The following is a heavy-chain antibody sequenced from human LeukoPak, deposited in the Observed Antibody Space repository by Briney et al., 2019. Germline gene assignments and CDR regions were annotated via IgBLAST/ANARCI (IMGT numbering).Heavy chain of an antibody. J-gene: IGHJ4*02. Sequence: GASVKVSCKASGYTFTSYYMHWVRQAPGQGLEWMGIINPSGGSTSYAQKFQGRVTITRDTSAGTAYMELSSLRSEDTAVYYCARLDTYGGYFDYWGQGTLVTVSS. V-gene: IGHV1-46*01. CDR1: GYTFTSYY. CDR2: INPSGGST. D-gene: IGHD3-16*01. CDR3: ARLDTYGGYFDY.